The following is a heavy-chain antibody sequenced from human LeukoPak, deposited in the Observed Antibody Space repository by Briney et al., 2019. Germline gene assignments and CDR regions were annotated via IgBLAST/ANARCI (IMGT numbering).Heavy chain of an antibody. J-gene: IGHJ3*02. Sequence: GGSLRLSCAASGFTFSSYAMHWVRQAPGKGLEWVAVISYDGSNKYYADSVKGRFTISRDNSKNTLYLQMNSLRAEDTAVYYCARGGRSSGYQGASDIWGQGTMVTVSS. CDR3: ARGGRSSGYQGASDI. CDR2: ISYDGSNK. CDR1: GFTFSSYA. D-gene: IGHD3-22*01. V-gene: IGHV3-30-3*01.